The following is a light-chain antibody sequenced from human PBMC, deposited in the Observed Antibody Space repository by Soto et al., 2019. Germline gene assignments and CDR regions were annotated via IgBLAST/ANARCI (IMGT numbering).Light chain of an antibody. CDR3: QQYHNWPIT. CDR1: QSVSSN. J-gene: IGKJ5*01. CDR2: GAS. V-gene: IGKV3-15*01. Sequence: EIVLTQSPATLSVSPGERATLSCRASQSVSSNLAWYQQKPGQAPRLLIYGASTRATGIPARFSGSGSGTEFTLTISSLQSEDLAVYYCQQYHNWPITFGQGTRLEIK.